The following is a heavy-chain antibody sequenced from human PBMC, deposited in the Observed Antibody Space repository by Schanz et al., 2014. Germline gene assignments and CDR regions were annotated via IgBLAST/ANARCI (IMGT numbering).Heavy chain of an antibody. V-gene: IGHV3-7*01. CDR3: ARGVRVRGIIIDY. J-gene: IGHJ4*02. D-gene: IGHD3-10*01. CDR1: GFTFSTYW. CDR2: IKQDESER. Sequence: EVQLVESGGGLVQPGGSLRLSCAASGFTFSTYWMSWVRQAPGKGLEWVANIKQDESERSYVDSVKGRFTISRDNAKNSVYLQMNSLRAEDTAEYYCARGVRVRGIIIDYWGPGTLVTVSS.